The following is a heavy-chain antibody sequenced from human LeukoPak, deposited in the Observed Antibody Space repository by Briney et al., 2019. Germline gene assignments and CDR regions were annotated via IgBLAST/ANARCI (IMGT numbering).Heavy chain of an antibody. J-gene: IGHJ4*02. CDR1: GFTFNSFA. V-gene: IGHV3-23*01. Sequence: GGSLRLSCAASGFTFNSFAMNWVRQAPGKGLEWVSSISGSDGSSHYADFVKGRFTISRDNSKNTLHLQMNSLRAEDTAVYYCARSLGVGGYTRYKGFDQWGQGTLVTVSS. CDR2: ISGSDGSS. CDR3: ARSLGVGGYTRYKGFDQ. D-gene: IGHD3-16*02.